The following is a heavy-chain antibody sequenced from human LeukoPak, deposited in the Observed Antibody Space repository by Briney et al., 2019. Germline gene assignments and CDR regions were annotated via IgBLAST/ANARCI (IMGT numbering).Heavy chain of an antibody. CDR3: ATAPASVDSS. Sequence: PGGSLTLSCAASGFTYTRFWLTWVRQSPGKGREWVANINPDGTKTTYVDSVEGRFAISRDNAKNSVFLLMTSLRAEDTAMYYCATAPASVDSSWGQGTLVAVSS. CDR2: INPDGTKT. CDR1: GFTYTRFW. J-gene: IGHJ5*02. D-gene: IGHD3-3*01. V-gene: IGHV3-7*01.